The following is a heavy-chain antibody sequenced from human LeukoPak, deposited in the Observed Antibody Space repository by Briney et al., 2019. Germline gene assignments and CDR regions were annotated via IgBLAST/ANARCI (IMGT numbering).Heavy chain of an antibody. CDR2: ISGSGGST. V-gene: IGHV3-23*01. J-gene: IGHJ6*03. D-gene: IGHD3-10*01. Sequence: GGSLRLSCVASEFTFSGYAMSWVRQVPGKRLEWVSVISGSGGSTYYADSVKGRFTISRDNSKNTLYLQINSLRAEDTAVYYCAKDRQGFGFGEQLDYYYMDVWGKGTTVTVSS. CDR3: AKDRQGFGFGEQLDYYYMDV. CDR1: EFTFSGYA.